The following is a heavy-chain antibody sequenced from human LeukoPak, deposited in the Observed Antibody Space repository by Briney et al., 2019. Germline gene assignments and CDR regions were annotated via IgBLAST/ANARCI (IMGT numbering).Heavy chain of an antibody. Sequence: PSETLSLTCTVSGGSISSYYWSWVRQPPGKGLEWIGYIYYSGSTNYNPSLKSRVTISVDTSKNQFSLKLSSVSAADTAVYYCVRFGSSAWFDPWGQGTLVTVSS. CDR1: GGSISSYY. J-gene: IGHJ5*02. CDR3: VRFGSSAWFDP. D-gene: IGHD6-25*01. CDR2: IYYSGST. V-gene: IGHV4-59*08.